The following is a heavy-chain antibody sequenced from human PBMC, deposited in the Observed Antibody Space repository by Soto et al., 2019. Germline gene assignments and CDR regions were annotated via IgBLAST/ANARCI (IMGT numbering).Heavy chain of an antibody. CDR1: GYTFTSYA. CDR3: ARVGTMVRGVITYFDY. V-gene: IGHV1-3*05. D-gene: IGHD3-10*01. CDR2: INAGNGNT. Sequence: QVQLVQSGAEEKKPGASVKVSCKASGYTFTSYAMHWVRQAPGQRLEWMGWINAGNGNTKYSQKFQGRVTITRDTSASTAYMELSSLRSEDTAVYYCARVGTMVRGVITYFDYWGQGTLVTVSS. J-gene: IGHJ4*02.